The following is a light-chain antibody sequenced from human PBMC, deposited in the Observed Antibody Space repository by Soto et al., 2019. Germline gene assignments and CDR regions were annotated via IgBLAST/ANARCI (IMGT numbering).Light chain of an antibody. Sequence: QSVLTQPPSASGTPGQRVTISCSGSSSNIGSNYVYWYQQLPGTAPKLLIYSNNQRPSGVPDRFSGSKSGTSASLAISGLRSEYEADYYCAAWDDSLSGVVFGGGTKLPVL. CDR1: SSNIGSNY. V-gene: IGLV1-47*02. CDR3: AAWDDSLSGVV. CDR2: SNN. J-gene: IGLJ2*01.